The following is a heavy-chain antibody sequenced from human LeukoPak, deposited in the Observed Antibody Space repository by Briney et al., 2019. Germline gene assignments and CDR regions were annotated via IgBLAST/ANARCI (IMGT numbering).Heavy chain of an antibody. CDR3: ARAWPHYYDSSGYLDY. J-gene: IGHJ4*02. CDR2: IYYSGST. Sequence: SETLSLTCTVSGDSISSQYWSWIRQPPGKGLEWIGYIYYSGSTNYNPSLKSRVTISVDTSKNQFSLKLSSVTAADTAVYCCARAWPHYYDSSGYLDYWGQGTLVTVSS. V-gene: IGHV4-59*11. CDR1: GDSISSQY. D-gene: IGHD3-22*01.